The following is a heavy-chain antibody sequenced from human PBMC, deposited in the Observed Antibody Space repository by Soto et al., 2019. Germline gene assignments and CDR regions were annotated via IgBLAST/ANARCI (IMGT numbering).Heavy chain of an antibody. CDR2: IWYDGSNK. CDR3: ARDLRTTLMAHAGAADY. CDR1: GFTFSSYG. V-gene: IGHV3-33*01. Sequence: QVQLVESGGGVVQPGRSLRLSCAASGFTFSSYGMHWVRQAPGKGLEWVAVIWYDGSNKYYADSVKGRFTISRDNSKNTLYLQMNSLRAEDTAVYYCARDLRTTLMAHAGAADYCDQGTLVTVSS. J-gene: IGHJ4*02. D-gene: IGHD1-26*01.